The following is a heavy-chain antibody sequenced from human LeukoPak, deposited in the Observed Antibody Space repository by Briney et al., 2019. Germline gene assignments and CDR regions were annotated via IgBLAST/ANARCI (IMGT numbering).Heavy chain of an antibody. D-gene: IGHD3-22*01. Sequence: SETLSLTCTVSGGSISSYYWSWIRQPPGKGLEWIGYIYYSGGTNYNPSLKSRVTISVDTSKNQFSLKLSSVTAADTAVYYCARAPRSALYYDSSGSFDYWGQGTLVTVSS. CDR1: GGSISSYY. J-gene: IGHJ4*02. V-gene: IGHV4-59*01. CDR3: ARAPRSALYYDSSGSFDY. CDR2: IYYSGGT.